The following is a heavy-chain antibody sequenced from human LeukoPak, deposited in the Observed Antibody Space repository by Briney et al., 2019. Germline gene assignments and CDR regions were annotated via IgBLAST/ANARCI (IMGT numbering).Heavy chain of an antibody. Sequence: GGSLRLSCAASGFTFSSYGMDWVRQARGKGLEWVAFIRYDGSNKYYADSVKGRFTISRDNSKNTLYLQMNSLRAEDTSVYYGWCGERPRASFDYWGQGTLVTVSS. CDR3: WCGERPRASFDY. D-gene: IGHD3-10*01. CDR1: GFTFSSYG. CDR2: IRYDGSNK. J-gene: IGHJ4*02. V-gene: IGHV3-30*02.